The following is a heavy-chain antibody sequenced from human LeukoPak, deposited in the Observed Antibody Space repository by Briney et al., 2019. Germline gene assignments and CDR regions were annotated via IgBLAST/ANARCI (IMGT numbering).Heavy chain of an antibody. V-gene: IGHV4-39*07. D-gene: IGHD3-22*01. Sequence: PSETLSLTCTVSGGSISSSSYYWGWIRQPPGKGLEWIGSIYYSGSTYYNPSLKSRVTMSVDTSKNQFSLKLSSVTAADTAVYYCARGGWNKFDYWGQGTLVTVSS. CDR1: GGSISSSSYY. CDR2: IYYSGST. J-gene: IGHJ4*02. CDR3: ARGGWNKFDY.